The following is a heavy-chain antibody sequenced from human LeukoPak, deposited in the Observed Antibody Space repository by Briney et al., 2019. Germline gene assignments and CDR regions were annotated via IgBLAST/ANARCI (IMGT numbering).Heavy chain of an antibody. Sequence: GESLKISCKGSGYSFTSYWIGWVRQVPGKGLEWMGIIYPGDSDTRYSPSFQGQVTISADKSISTAYLQWSSLKASDTAMYYCARRYCSSTSCFRTNWFDPWGQGTLVTVSS. D-gene: IGHD2-2*01. CDR1: GYSFTSYW. J-gene: IGHJ5*02. V-gene: IGHV5-51*01. CDR3: ARRYCSSTSCFRTNWFDP. CDR2: IYPGDSDT.